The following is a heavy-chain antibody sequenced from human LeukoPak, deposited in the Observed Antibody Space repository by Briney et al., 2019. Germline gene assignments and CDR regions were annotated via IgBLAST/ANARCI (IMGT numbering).Heavy chain of an antibody. D-gene: IGHD6-19*01. J-gene: IGHJ4*02. Sequence: GGSLRLSCAASGFTFSSYAMHWVRQAPGKGLEWVAVISYDGSNKYYADSVKGRFTISRDNSKNTLYLQMNSLRAEDTAVYYCARDGGYSSGWSSPFDYWGQGTLVTVSS. CDR1: GFTFSSYA. CDR2: ISYDGSNK. V-gene: IGHV3-30-3*01. CDR3: ARDGGYSSGWSSPFDY.